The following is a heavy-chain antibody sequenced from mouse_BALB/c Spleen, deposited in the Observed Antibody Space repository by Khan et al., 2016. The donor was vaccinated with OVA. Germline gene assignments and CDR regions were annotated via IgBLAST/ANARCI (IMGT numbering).Heavy chain of an antibody. J-gene: IGHJ1*01. CDR1: GYSFTSYW. V-gene: IGHV1-5*01. Sequence: EVQLQQSGTVLARPGASVKMSCKASGYSFTSYWMNWVKQRPGQGLEWIGAIYPGNSDTTYNQKFKDKAKLTAVTSASTAYMELSSLTNEDSAVYFCTRSDDWCFDVWGAGTTVTVAS. CDR3: TRSDDWCFDV. CDR2: IYPGNSDT.